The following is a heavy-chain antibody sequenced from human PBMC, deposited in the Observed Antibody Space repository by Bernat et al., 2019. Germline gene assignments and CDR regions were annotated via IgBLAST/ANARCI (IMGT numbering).Heavy chain of an antibody. V-gene: IGHV2-5*02. CDR1: GFSLSTSGVG. CDR3: ARNFGSGSLDV. Sequence: QITLKESGPTLVKPTQTLTLTCTFSGFSLSTSGVGVGWIRQPPGKALEWLAMFYWDDTQFYSPSLTNRLTITKDTSENQVVLTMTYMERADTATYFCARNFGSGSLDVWGPGTTVTVSS. D-gene: IGHD3-10*01. CDR2: FYWDDTQ. J-gene: IGHJ6*02.